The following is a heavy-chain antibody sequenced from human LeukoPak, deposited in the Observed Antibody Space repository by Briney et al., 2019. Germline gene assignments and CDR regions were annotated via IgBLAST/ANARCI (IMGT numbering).Heavy chain of an antibody. V-gene: IGHV3-23*01. CDR2: VSGTGDMT. CDR3: AKPSIPARPFLTYLYYYLDV. Sequence: GGSLRLSCVASEFTFSRFAMSWVRQAPGRGLEWISSVSGTGDMTHYTDSVKGRFTISRDNSKNTLYLHMSALRAADTAVYYCAKPSIPARPFLTYLYYYLDVWGEGTTVIVSS. J-gene: IGHJ6*03. CDR1: EFTFSRFA. D-gene: IGHD6-6*01.